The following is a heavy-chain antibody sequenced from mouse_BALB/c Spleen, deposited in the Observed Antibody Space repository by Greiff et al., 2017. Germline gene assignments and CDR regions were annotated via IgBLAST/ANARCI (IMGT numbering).Heavy chain of an antibody. CDR1: DYSFTSYW. Sequence: VQLQESGPQLVRPGASVKISCKASDYSFTSYWMHWVKQRPGQGLEWIGMIDPSDSETRLNQKFKDKATLTVDKSSSTAYMQLSSPTSEDSAVYYCARGDSPYYAMDYWGQGTSVTVSS. CDR2: IDPSDSET. V-gene: IGHV1S126*01. J-gene: IGHJ4*01. CDR3: ARGDSPYYAMDY.